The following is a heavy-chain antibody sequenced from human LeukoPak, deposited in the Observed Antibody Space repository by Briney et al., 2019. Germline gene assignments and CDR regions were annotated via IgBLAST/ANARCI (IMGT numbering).Heavy chain of an antibody. D-gene: IGHD1-1*01. Sequence: PSETLSLTCTVSGGSISSYYWSWIRQPPGKGLEWIGYIYYSGSTNYNPSLKSRVTISVDTSKNQFSLKLSSVTAADTAMYYCARERRYNWNDDYWGQGTLVTVSS. CDR3: ARERRYNWNDDY. J-gene: IGHJ4*02. CDR1: GGSISSYY. CDR2: IYYSGST. V-gene: IGHV4-59*01.